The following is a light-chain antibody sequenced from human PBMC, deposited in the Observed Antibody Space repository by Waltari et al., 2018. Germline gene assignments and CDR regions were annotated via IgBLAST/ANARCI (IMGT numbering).Light chain of an antibody. J-gene: IGKJ4*01. CDR2: DSS. V-gene: IGKV3-15*01. CDR1: QSISSN. CDR3: QHYDSWPVT. Sequence: EIVMTQSPATLSVSPGESATLSCRASQSISSNLAWYQQRPGQAARLLIYDSSTGATGIPARFSGSGSGTEFTLTISSLQSEDFAVYYCQHYDSWPVTFGGGTKVDIK.